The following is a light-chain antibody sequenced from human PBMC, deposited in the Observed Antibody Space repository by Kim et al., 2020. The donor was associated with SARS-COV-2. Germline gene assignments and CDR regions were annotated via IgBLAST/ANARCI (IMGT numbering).Light chain of an antibody. Sequence: SYELTQPPSVSVSPGQTASITCSGDKLGDKYACWYQQKPGQSPVLVIYQDSKWPSGIPERFSGSNSGNTATLTISGTQAMDEADYYCQAWDSSTAFWVFGGGTQLTVL. CDR2: QDS. J-gene: IGLJ3*02. V-gene: IGLV3-1*01. CDR3: QAWDSSTAFWV. CDR1: KLGDKY.